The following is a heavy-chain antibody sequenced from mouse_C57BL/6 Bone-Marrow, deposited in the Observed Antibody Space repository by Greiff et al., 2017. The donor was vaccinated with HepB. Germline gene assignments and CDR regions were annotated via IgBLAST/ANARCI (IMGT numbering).Heavy chain of an antibody. Sequence: QVQLQQPGAELVRPGSSVKLSCKASGYTFTSYWMHWVKQRPIQGLEWIGNIDPSDSETHYNQKFKDKATLTVDKSSSTAYMQLSRLTSEDSAVYYCARGAYDYYYAMDYWGQGTSVTVSS. V-gene: IGHV1-52*01. D-gene: IGHD2-4*01. J-gene: IGHJ4*01. CDR1: GYTFTSYW. CDR3: ARGAYDYYYAMDY. CDR2: IDPSDSET.